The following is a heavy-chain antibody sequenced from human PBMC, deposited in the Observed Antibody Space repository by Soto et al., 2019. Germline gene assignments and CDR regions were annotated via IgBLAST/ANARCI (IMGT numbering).Heavy chain of an antibody. CDR3: ARDCSGGSCPLGY. CDR2: INHSGST. Sequence: SETLSLTCAVYGGSFSGYYWSWIRQPPGKGLEWIGEINHSGSTNYNPSLKSRVTISVDTSKNQFSLKLSSVTAADTAVYYCARDCSGGSCPLGYWGQGTLVTVSS. J-gene: IGHJ4*02. V-gene: IGHV4-34*01. D-gene: IGHD2-15*01. CDR1: GGSFSGYY.